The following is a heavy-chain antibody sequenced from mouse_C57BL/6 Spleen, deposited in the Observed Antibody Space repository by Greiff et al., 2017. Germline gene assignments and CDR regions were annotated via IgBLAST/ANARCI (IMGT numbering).Heavy chain of an antibody. V-gene: IGHV5-9-1*02. CDR1: GFTFSSYA. CDR3: TRVDDYDGGHYYAMDY. Sequence: DVMLVESGEGLVKPGGSLKLSCAASGFTFSSYAMSWVRQTPEKRLEWVAYISSGGDYIYYADTVKGRFTISRDNARNTLYLQMSSLKSEETAMYYCTRVDDYDGGHYYAMDYWGQGTSVTVSS. CDR2: ISSGGDYI. J-gene: IGHJ4*01. D-gene: IGHD2-4*01.